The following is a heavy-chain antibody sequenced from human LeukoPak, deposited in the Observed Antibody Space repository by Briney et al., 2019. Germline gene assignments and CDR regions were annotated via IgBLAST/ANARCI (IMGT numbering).Heavy chain of an antibody. CDR1: GFTFDGYG. V-gene: IGHV3-64D*06. CDR2: ISSNGDNT. CDR3: VGGTGY. J-gene: IGHJ4*02. Sequence: GGSLRLSCAASGFTFDGYGMSWVRQAPGKGLEYVSAISSNGDNTYYADSVKGRFTISRDNSKNTLYLQMSSLRADDTAVYYCVGGTGYWGQGTLVTVSS.